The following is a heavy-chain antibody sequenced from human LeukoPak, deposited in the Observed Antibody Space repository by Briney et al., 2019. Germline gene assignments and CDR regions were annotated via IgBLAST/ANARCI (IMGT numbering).Heavy chain of an antibody. CDR3: ARSMTTVTRGHFDY. CDR2: IYHSGST. Sequence: SETLSLTCAVSGYSISSGYYWGWIRQPPGKGLEWIGSIYHSGSTYYNPSLKSRVTISVDTSKNQFYLKLSSVTAADTAVYYYARSMTTVTRGHFDYWGQGTLVTVSS. V-gene: IGHV4-38-2*01. J-gene: IGHJ4*02. CDR1: GYSISSGYY. D-gene: IGHD4-17*01.